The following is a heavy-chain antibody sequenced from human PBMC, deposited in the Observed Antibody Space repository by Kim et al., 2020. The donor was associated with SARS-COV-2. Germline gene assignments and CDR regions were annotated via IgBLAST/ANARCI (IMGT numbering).Heavy chain of an antibody. Sequence: AQKFQGRVTITADESTSTAYMELSSLRSEDTAVYYCARARDGYGHDAFDIWGQGTMVTVSS. J-gene: IGHJ3*02. V-gene: IGHV1-69*01. CDR3: ARARDGYGHDAFDI. D-gene: IGHD5-12*01.